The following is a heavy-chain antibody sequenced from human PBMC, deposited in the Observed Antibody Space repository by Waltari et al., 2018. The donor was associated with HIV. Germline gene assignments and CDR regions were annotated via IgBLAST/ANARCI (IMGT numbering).Heavy chain of an antibody. CDR3: ARGGFYGSGSKVN. D-gene: IGHD3-10*01. CDR1: GFTFRSYW. J-gene: IGHJ4*02. V-gene: IGHV3-7*04. Sequence: EVQLVESGGGLVQPGGSLRLSCAASGFTFRSYWMSWVGQAPGKGLEWVANIKQDGSEKYYVDSVNGRFTISRDNAENSLYLQMNSLRAEDTAVYYCARGGFYGSGSKVNWGQGTLVTVSS. CDR2: IKQDGSEK.